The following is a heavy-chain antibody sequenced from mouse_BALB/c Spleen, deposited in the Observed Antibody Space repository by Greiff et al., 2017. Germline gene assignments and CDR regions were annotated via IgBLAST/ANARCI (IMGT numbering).Heavy chain of an antibody. CDR2: IDPENGNT. J-gene: IGHJ3*01. D-gene: IGHD2-1*01. V-gene: IGHV14-3*02. Sequence: EVQLQQSGAELVKPGASVKLSCTASGFNIKDTYMHWVKQRPEQGLEWIGRIDPENGNTKYDPKFQGKATITADTSSNTAYLQLSSLTSEDTAVYYCARPSVYYGNYWFAYWGQGTLVTVSA. CDR1: GFNIKDTY. CDR3: ARPSVYYGNYWFAY.